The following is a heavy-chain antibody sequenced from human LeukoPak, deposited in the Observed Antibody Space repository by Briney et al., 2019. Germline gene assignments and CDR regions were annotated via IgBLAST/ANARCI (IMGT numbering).Heavy chain of an antibody. CDR3: ATGVPAAMLPYYFDY. D-gene: IGHD2-2*01. Sequence: HRASVKVSCKVSGYTLTELSMHWVRQAPGKGLEWMGGFDPEDGETIYAQKFQGRVTMTEDTSTDTAYMELSSLRSEDTAVCYCATGVPAAMLPYYFDYWGRGTLVTVSS. V-gene: IGHV1-24*01. CDR2: FDPEDGET. J-gene: IGHJ4*02. CDR1: GYTLTELS.